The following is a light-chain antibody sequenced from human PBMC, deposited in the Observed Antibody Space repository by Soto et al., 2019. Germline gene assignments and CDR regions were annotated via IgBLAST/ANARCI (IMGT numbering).Light chain of an antibody. J-gene: IGKJ4*01. CDR2: GAS. Sequence: EIVMTQSPATLSVSPGERATLSCRASQSVSSNLAWYQQKPGQAPRLLIYGASTRATGIPARFSGSGSGTEFTLTISSLQSEDCAVYYCQQYNNWLPLTFCGGTKVEIK. CDR3: QQYNNWLPLT. V-gene: IGKV3-15*01. CDR1: QSVSSN.